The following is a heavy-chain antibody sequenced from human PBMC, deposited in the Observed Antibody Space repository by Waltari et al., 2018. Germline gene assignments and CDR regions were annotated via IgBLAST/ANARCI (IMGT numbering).Heavy chain of an antibody. CDR2: IIPIFGTA. CDR3: ARDHCSGGSCYSVGGFDP. V-gene: IGHV1-69*01. Sequence: QVQLVQSGAEVKKPGSSVKVSCKASGGTFSSYAISWVRQAPGHGLEWMGGIIPIFGTANYAQKFQGRVTITADESTSTAYMELSSLRSEDTAVYYCARDHCSGGSCYSVGGFDPWGQGTLVTVSS. J-gene: IGHJ5*02. D-gene: IGHD2-15*01. CDR1: GGTFSSYA.